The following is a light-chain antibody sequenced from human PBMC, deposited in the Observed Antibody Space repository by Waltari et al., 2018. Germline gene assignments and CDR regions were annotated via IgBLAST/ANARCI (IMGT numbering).Light chain of an antibody. CDR1: SHDIGGYDY. CDR3: SSYTSSGNVL. V-gene: IGLV2-14*03. J-gene: IGLJ3*02. CDR2: DIT. Sequence: QFTLTQPASVSGSPGQSITISCTGSSHDIGGYDYVSWYQQHPGAAPRLVIYDITDRPAGVSDRFSGSRSGKTASLTISGRQAEDEAEYYCSSYTSSGNVLFGGGTKVTVL.